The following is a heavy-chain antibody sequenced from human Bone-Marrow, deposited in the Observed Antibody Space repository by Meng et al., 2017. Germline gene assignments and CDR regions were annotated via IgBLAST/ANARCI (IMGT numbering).Heavy chain of an antibody. CDR1: GYNFPDYY. D-gene: IGHD6-25*01. CDR3: ARDEDISAAGKLFGDY. Sequence: ASVKVSCKPSGYNFPDYYIHWVRRAPGQGLEWMGRINPKSGDTHYAQKFQARVTMTGDPSISTDYMELSGLRSDDTAMYYCARDEDISAAGKLFGDYWGQGTLVTVSS. J-gene: IGHJ4*02. V-gene: IGHV1-2*06. CDR2: INPKSGDT.